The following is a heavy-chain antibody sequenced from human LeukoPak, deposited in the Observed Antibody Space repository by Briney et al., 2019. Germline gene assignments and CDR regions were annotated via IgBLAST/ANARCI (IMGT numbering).Heavy chain of an antibody. Sequence: ASVKVSCKASGYTFTSYDINWGRQATGQGLEWMGWMNPNSGNTGYAQKFQGRVTMTRNTSISTAYMELSSLRSEDTAVYYCARGRAVYNWFDPWGQGTLVTVPS. V-gene: IGHV1-8*01. CDR3: ARGRAVYNWFDP. CDR2: MNPNSGNT. J-gene: IGHJ5*02. D-gene: IGHD6-19*01. CDR1: GYTFTSYD.